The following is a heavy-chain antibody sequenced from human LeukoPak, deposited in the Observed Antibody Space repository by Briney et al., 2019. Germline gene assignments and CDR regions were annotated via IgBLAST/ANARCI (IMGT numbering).Heavy chain of an antibody. CDR2: IYHSGST. V-gene: IGHV4-38-2*01. J-gene: IGHJ5*02. D-gene: IGHD1-7*01. CDR3: ARVRNNWNYFSARNNWFDP. CDR1: GYSISSGYY. Sequence: SETPSLTCAVSGYSISSGYYWGWIRQPPGKGLEWIGSIYHSGSTYYNPSLKSRVTISVDTSKNQFSLKLSSVTAADTAVYYCARVRNNWNYFSARNNWFDPWGQGTLVTVSS.